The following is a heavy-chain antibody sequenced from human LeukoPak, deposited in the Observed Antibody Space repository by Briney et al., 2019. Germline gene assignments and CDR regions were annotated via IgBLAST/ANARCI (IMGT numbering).Heavy chain of an antibody. Sequence: PGGSLRLSCAASGFTFSSYSMNWVRQAPGKGLEWVSSISSSYIYYADSVKGRFTISRDNAKNSLYLQMNSLRDEDTAVYYCARAKINLRYFDYWGQGTLVTVSS. CDR1: GFTFSSYS. CDR2: ISSSYI. J-gene: IGHJ4*02. CDR3: ARAKINLRYFDY. V-gene: IGHV3-21*01.